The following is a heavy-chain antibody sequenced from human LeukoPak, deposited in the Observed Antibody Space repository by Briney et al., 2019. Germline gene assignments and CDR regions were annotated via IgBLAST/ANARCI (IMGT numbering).Heavy chain of an antibody. V-gene: IGHV4-34*01. CDR3: VRRGGGCSGGFCYFLFDY. Sequence: SETLSLTCAVYGESFSGHYWNWIRQPPGKGLEWIGSIYHSGSTYYNPSLKSRVTISVDTSKNQFSLNMNSVTAADTAVYYCVRRGGGCSGGFCYFLFDYWGQGTLVTVSS. CDR1: GESFSGHY. J-gene: IGHJ4*02. D-gene: IGHD2-15*01. CDR2: IYHSGST.